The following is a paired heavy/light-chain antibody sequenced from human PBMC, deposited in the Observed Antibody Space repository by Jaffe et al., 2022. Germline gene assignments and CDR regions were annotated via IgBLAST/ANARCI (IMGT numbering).Light chain of an antibody. CDR3: QQSYSSPQT. CDR2: GAS. V-gene: IGKV1-39*01. CDR1: ESISSY. Sequence: DIQMTQSPSSLSASVGDRVTVTCRASESISSYLNWYQQKPGKAPNLLIYGASNLQSGVPSRFSGSGSGTDFTLTISSLQPEDSATYYCQQSYSSPQTFGQGTKLEIK. J-gene: IGKJ2*01.
Heavy chain of an antibody. CDR1: GGSISTYY. D-gene: IGHD2-2*01. CDR2: IYYSGTT. V-gene: IGHV4-59*01. CDR3: ARFRCSSTSCVGRHAFDI. J-gene: IGHJ3*02. Sequence: QVQLQESGPGLVKPSETLSLTCTVSGGSISTYYWTWIRQPPGKGLEWIGYIYYSGTTNYNPSLQSRVTISVDASKSQFSLTLSSVTAADTAVYYCARFRCSSTSCVGRHAFDIWGQGTMVTVSS.